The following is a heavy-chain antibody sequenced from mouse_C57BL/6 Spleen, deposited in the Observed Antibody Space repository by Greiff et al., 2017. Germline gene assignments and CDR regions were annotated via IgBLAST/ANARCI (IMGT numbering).Heavy chain of an antibody. J-gene: IGHJ3*01. Sequence: VQLKESGPELVKPGASVKISCKASGYSFTGYYMNWVKQSPEKSLEWIGEINPSTGGTTYNQKFKAKATLTVDKSSSTAYMQLKSLTSEDSAVYYCARFGSSYGGFAYWGQGTLVTVSA. CDR1: GYSFTGYY. CDR3: ARFGSSYGGFAY. D-gene: IGHD1-1*01. CDR2: INPSTGGT. V-gene: IGHV1-42*01.